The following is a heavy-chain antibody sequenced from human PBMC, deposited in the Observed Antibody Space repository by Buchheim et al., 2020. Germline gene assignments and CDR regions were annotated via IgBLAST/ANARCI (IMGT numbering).Heavy chain of an antibody. CDR2: ISYDGSNK. V-gene: IGHV3-30*18. D-gene: IGHD2-8*01. CDR3: AKDWVLKMVYARTYYYYYYGMDV. J-gene: IGHJ6*02. Sequence: QVQLVESGGGVVQPGRSLRLSCAASGFTFSSYGMHWVRQAPGKGLEWVAVISYDGSNKYYADSVKGRFTISRDNSKNTLYLQMNSLRAEDTAVYYCAKDWVLKMVYARTYYYYYYGMDVWGQGTT. CDR1: GFTFSSYG.